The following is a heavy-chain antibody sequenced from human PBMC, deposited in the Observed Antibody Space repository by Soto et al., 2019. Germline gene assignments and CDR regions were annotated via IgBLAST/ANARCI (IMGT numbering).Heavy chain of an antibody. D-gene: IGHD2-15*01. CDR2: ISAYNGNT. V-gene: IGHV1-18*01. Sequence: ASVKVSCKASGYTFTSYGISWVRQAPGQGLEWMGWISAYNGNTNYAQKLQGRVTMTTDTSTSTAYMEMRSLRSDDTAMYYCAGDFFGLVAATWGGDPDPPDYGRDVWGQGTRVTVSS. CDR3: AGDFFGLVAATWGGDPDPPDYGRDV. J-gene: IGHJ6*02. CDR1: GYTFTSYG.